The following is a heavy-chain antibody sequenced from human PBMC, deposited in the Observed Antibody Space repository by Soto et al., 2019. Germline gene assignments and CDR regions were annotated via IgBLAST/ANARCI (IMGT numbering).Heavy chain of an antibody. D-gene: IGHD6-19*01. CDR3: ALSPGGSSASNWFDP. CDR2: IYPGDSDT. J-gene: IGHJ5*02. CDR1: GYTFTRFW. Sequence: GESLKISCKGSGYTFTRFWIAWVRQMPGKGLEWMGIIYPGDSDTRYSPSFQGQVTISADKSINTVYLQWSTLKASDTAMYYCALSPGGSSASNWFDPWGQGTLVTVSS. V-gene: IGHV5-51*01.